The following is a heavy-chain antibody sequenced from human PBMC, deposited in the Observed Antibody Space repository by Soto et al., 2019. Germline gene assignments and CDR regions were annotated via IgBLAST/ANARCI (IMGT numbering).Heavy chain of an antibody. V-gene: IGHV3-11*06. CDR2: ISNSGTYT. CDR3: VRGRGGD. Sequence: QAQLVESGGDLVKPGGSLRLSCAAAGFTFSDYYMTWIRQAPGKGLEWISYISNSGTYTNYADSVKGRFTISRDNAKNSLYLRMTGLRAEDTAVYYCVRGRGGDWGQGTLVTVSS. CDR1: GFTFSDYY. D-gene: IGHD3-10*01. J-gene: IGHJ4*02.